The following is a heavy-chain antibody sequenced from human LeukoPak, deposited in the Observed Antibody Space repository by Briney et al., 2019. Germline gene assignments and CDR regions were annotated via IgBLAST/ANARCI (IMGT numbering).Heavy chain of an antibody. D-gene: IGHD3-10*01. CDR2: ISAYNGNT. J-gene: IGHJ4*02. CDR3: TRDQRIWFGELLPPVPPLY. V-gene: IGHV1-18*01. Sequence: ASVKVSCKASGYTFTSYGISWVRQAPGQGLEWMGWISAYNGNTNYAQKLQGRVTMTTDTSTSTAYMELRSLRSDDTAVYYCTRDQRIWFGELLPPVPPLYWGQGTLVTVSS. CDR1: GYTFTSYG.